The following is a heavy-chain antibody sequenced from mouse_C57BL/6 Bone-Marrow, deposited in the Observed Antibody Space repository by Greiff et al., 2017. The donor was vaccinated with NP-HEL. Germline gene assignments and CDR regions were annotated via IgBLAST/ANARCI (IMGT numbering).Heavy chain of an antibody. V-gene: IGHV14-2*01. CDR2: IDPEDGET. D-gene: IGHD1-1*01. Sequence: VQLQQSGAELVKPGASVKLSCTASGFNIKDYYMHWVKQRTEQGLEWIGRIDPEDGETKYATKFQGKATITADTSSNTAYLQRSSLTSEVTAVYYCARDYYGSRSWYFDVWGTGTTVTVSS. J-gene: IGHJ1*03. CDR1: GFNIKDYY. CDR3: ARDYYGSRSWYFDV.